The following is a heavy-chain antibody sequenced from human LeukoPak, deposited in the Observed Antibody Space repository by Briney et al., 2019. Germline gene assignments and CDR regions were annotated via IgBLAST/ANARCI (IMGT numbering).Heavy chain of an antibody. V-gene: IGHV4-61*02. J-gene: IGHJ4*02. Sequence: SETLSLTCTVSGGSISSGNYYWTWIRQPAGKGLELIGRIYTSGSTSYNPSLKSRVTISVDTSRNQFSLKLSSVTAADTAVYYCARSDLYGDYPPGKYWGQGTLVTVSS. D-gene: IGHD4-17*01. CDR3: ARSDLYGDYPPGKY. CDR2: IYTSGST. CDR1: GGSISSGNYY.